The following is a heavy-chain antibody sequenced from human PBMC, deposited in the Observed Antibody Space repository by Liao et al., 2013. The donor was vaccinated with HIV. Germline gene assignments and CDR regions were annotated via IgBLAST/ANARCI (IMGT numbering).Heavy chain of an antibody. CDR2: ASTSENT. V-gene: IGHV4-4*07. Sequence: QVQLQESGPGLVKPSGTLSLTCTVSGGSVSTYYWSWIRQPAGKGLEWIGRASTSENTNYNPSLKSRVTISVDTSKNQFSLKLSSVTAADTAMYYCARMGTSTEYYDMWSGYYSHVQQGTHFDHWGQGTLVTVSS. J-gene: IGHJ4*02. CDR1: GGSVSTYY. CDR3: ARMGTSTEYYDMWSGYYSHVQQGTHFDH. D-gene: IGHD3-3*01.